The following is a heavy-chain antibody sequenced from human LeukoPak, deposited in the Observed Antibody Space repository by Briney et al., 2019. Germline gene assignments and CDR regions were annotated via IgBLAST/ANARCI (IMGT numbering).Heavy chain of an antibody. CDR1: GFTFSTYA. D-gene: IGHD6-19*01. J-gene: IGHJ3*02. V-gene: IGHV3-23*01. CDR2: ISGSGDST. Sequence: GGSLRLSCAASGFTFSTYAMTWVRQAPGQGLEWVSAISGSGDSTDYADSVKGRFTISRDNSRNTLYLQMNSLRAEDTAIYYCTKDQYSSGWYLDAFDIWGQGTMVTVSS. CDR3: TKDQYSSGWYLDAFDI.